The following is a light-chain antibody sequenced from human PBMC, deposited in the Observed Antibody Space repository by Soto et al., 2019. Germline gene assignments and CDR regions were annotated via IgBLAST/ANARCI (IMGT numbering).Light chain of an antibody. CDR2: DVS. Sequence: DIQMTQSPSTLSASVGDRVTITCRASQSISSWLAWYQQKPGKAPKLLIYDVSTLESGVPSRFSGSGSGTEFTLTISSLQPDDFATYYCQPYNSYSRTFGQGTKVDIK. CDR1: QSISSW. V-gene: IGKV1-5*01. J-gene: IGKJ1*01. CDR3: QPYNSYSRT.